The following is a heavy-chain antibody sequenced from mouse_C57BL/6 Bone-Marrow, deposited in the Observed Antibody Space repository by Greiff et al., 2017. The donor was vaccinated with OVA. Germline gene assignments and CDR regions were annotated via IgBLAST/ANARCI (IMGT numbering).Heavy chain of an antibody. Sequence: QVHVKQSGAELARPGASVKLSCKASGYTFTSYGISWVKQRTGQGLEWIGEIYPRSGNTYYNEKFKGKATLTADKSSSTAYMELRSLTSEDSAVYFCARLGGYYVFAYWGQGTLVTVSA. D-gene: IGHD2-3*01. J-gene: IGHJ3*01. CDR1: GYTFTSYG. V-gene: IGHV1-81*01. CDR3: ARLGGYYVFAY. CDR2: IYPRSGNT.